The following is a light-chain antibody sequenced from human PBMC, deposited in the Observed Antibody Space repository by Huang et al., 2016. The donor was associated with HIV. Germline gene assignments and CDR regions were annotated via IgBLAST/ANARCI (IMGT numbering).Light chain of an antibody. CDR3: QQYNNFPWT. Sequence: DIQMTQSPSTLSASLGDRVTINCRANERLNKWLAWDQQKPGEAPRLLIYMASKLESGVSSRFSCSGSGTEFTLTINNLHPDDLATYHCQQYNNFPWTFGQGTKV. CDR1: ERLNKW. V-gene: IGKV1-5*03. CDR2: MAS. J-gene: IGKJ1*01.